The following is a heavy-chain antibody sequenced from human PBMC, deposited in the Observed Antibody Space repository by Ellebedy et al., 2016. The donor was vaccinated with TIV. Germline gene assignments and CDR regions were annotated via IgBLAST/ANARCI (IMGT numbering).Heavy chain of an antibody. CDR1: GHTFTSYG. D-gene: IGHD3-3*01. Sequence: ASVKVSXXASGHTFTSYGIHWVRQAPGQRLEWMGWINTGNGNTKYSQKFQGRVTITTDTSASTASMELSSLMSEDTAVYYCATREWQDPMDVWGQGTTVIVSS. CDR3: ATREWQDPMDV. CDR2: INTGNGNT. J-gene: IGHJ6*02. V-gene: IGHV1-3*04.